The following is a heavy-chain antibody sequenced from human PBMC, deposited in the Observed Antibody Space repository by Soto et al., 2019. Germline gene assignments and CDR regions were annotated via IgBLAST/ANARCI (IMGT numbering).Heavy chain of an antibody. Sequence: PSETLSLTCTVSGGSISSYYWSWIRQPPGKGLEWIGYVYYSGSTNYNPSLKSRVTISVDTSKNQFSLKLSSVTAADTAVYYCARETYYDSSGYPPGLVYWGQGTLVTVSS. CDR1: GGSISSYY. D-gene: IGHD3-22*01. CDR2: VYYSGST. V-gene: IGHV4-59*12. J-gene: IGHJ4*02. CDR3: ARETYYDSSGYPPGLVY.